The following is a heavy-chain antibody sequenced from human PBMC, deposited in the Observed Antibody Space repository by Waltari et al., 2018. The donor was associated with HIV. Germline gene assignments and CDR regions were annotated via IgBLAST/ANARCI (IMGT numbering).Heavy chain of an antibody. Sequence: QVQLVQSGAEVKKPGASVKVSCKVSGYTITELSMHWVRQAPGKGLEWMGGFDPEDGETIYAQKFQGRVTMTEDTSTDTAYMELSSLRSEDTAVYYCRVVPAGHDAFDIWGQGTMVTVSS. V-gene: IGHV1-24*01. CDR2: FDPEDGET. J-gene: IGHJ3*02. CDR3: RVVPAGHDAFDI. CDR1: GYTITELS. D-gene: IGHD2-2*01.